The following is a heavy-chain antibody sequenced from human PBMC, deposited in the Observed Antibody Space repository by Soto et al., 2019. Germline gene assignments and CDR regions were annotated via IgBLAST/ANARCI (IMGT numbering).Heavy chain of an antibody. J-gene: IGHJ4*02. D-gene: IGHD2-2*01. V-gene: IGHV3-23*01. CDR2: ISGSGGST. Sequence: PGGSLRLSCAASGFTFSSYAMSWVRQAPGKGLEWVSAISGSGGSTYYADSVKGRFTISRDNSKNTLYLQMNSLRAKDTAVYYCAKVLGAPVVVPAARDYWGQGTLVTVSS. CDR1: GFTFSSYA. CDR3: AKVLGAPVVVPAARDY.